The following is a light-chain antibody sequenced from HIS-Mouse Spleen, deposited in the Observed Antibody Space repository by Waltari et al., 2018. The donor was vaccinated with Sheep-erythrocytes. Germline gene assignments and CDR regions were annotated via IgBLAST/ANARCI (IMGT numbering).Light chain of an antibody. CDR2: AAS. CDR1: QSISSY. V-gene: IGKV1-39*01. Sequence: DIQMTQSPSSLSASVGDRVTITCRASQSISSYLNWYQQKPGKAPKLLIYAASSLQSGVTSSFSGSGAGTAYTLTISSLQPEDFAAYYCRQSYSTPPTFGGGTKVEIK. J-gene: IGKJ4*01. CDR3: RQSYSTPPT.